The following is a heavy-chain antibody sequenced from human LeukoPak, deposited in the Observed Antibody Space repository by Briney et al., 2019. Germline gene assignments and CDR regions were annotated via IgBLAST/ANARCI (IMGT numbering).Heavy chain of an antibody. CDR3: VRLNPGRAAAGC. J-gene: IGHJ4*02. CDR1: GFTVSSNY. V-gene: IGHV3-53*01. Sequence: GGSLRLSCAASGFTVSSNYMSWVRQAPGKGLEWVSVIYSGGSTYYADSVKGRFTISRDNSKNTLYLQMNSLRAEDTAVYYCVRLNPGRAAAGCWGQGTPVTVSS. D-gene: IGHD6-13*01. CDR2: IYSGGST.